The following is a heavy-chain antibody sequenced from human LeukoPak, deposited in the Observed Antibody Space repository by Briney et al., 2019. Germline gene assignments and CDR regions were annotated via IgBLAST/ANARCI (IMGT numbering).Heavy chain of an antibody. Sequence: PGGSLRLSCAASGFTSSSYAMSWVRQAPGKGLEWVSAISGSGGSTYYADSVKGRFTISRDNSKNTLYLQMNSLRAEDTAVYYCAKDRGYGVSYWYFDLWGRGTLVTASS. D-gene: IGHD5-12*01. J-gene: IGHJ2*01. CDR1: GFTSSSYA. CDR2: ISGSGGST. V-gene: IGHV3-23*01. CDR3: AKDRGYGVSYWYFDL.